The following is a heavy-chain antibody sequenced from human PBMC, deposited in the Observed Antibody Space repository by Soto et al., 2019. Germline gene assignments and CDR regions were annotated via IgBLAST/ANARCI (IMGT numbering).Heavy chain of an antibody. CDR1: VYTFTSYY. Sequence: SVKVFCKASVYTFTSYYMHWVRQAPGQGLEWMGIINPSGGSTSYAQKFQGRVTMTRDTSTSTVYMELSSLRSEDTAVYYCERATNLTPLDYWGQGTLVTVSS. D-gene: IGHD5-12*01. J-gene: IGHJ4*02. CDR3: ERATNLTPLDY. V-gene: IGHV1-46*01. CDR2: INPSGGST.